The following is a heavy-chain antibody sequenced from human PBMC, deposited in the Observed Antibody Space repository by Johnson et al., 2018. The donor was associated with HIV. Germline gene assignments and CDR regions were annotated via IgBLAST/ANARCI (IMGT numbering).Heavy chain of an antibody. J-gene: IGHJ3*02. CDR2: IKTDGSNT. CDR1: GFTFSSYW. Sequence: EVQLVESGGGSVQPGGSLRLSCAASGFTFSSYWMHWVRQAPGKGLMWVSNIKTDGSNTNYADSVKGRFTISRDNSKNTLYLQMNSLRAEDTAVYYCARDLAGHNAFDIWGQGTMVTVSS. D-gene: IGHD6-19*01. V-gene: IGHV3-74*01. CDR3: ARDLAGHNAFDI.